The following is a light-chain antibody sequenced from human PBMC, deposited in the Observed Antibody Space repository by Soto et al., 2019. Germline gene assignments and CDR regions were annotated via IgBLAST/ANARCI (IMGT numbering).Light chain of an antibody. CDR2: KAS. V-gene: IGKV1-5*03. CDR1: QEINNR. CDR3: QQYNGYSRT. Sequence: DIQMTQSPSTLSASVGDRVTITCRASQEINNRLAWYQQKPGKAPNLLIYKASTSESGVPSRFSGSGSGTEFTLTISSLQPDDFATYYCQQYNGYSRTFGQGTKVDIK. J-gene: IGKJ1*01.